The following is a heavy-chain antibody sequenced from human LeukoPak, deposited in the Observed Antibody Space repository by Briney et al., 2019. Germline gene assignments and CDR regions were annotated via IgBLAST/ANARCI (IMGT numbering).Heavy chain of an antibody. CDR2: INWNGGST. V-gene: IGHV3-20*04. CDR3: TRDLFPTSSSLDF. D-gene: IGHD2-2*01. CDR1: GFRFDDYG. Sequence: GGSLRLSCAASGFRFDDYGMSWVRQAPGKGLEWVPGINWNGGSTNYADSVKGRFTISRDNAKNSLNLQMNSLRVEDTAFYYCTRDLFPTSSSLDFWGQGTLVTVSS. J-gene: IGHJ4*02.